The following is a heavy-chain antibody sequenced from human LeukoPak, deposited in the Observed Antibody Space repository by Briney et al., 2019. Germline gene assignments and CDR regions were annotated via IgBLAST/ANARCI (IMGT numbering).Heavy chain of an antibody. CDR1: GYTFTGYY. Sequence: ASVKVPCKASGYTFTGYYMHWVRQAPGQGLEWMGWINPNSGGTNYAQKFQGRVTMTRDTSISTAYMELSRLRSDDTAVYYCARGHIAAAGTRIFDYWGQGTLVTVSS. J-gene: IGHJ4*02. CDR2: INPNSGGT. D-gene: IGHD6-13*01. CDR3: ARGHIAAAGTRIFDY. V-gene: IGHV1-2*02.